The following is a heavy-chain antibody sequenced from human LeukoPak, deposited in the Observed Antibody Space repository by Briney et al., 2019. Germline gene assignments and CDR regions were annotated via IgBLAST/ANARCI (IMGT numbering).Heavy chain of an antibody. CDR3: ARGCSGGSCWSRNWFDP. CDR1: GFTFSSYT. V-gene: IGHV3-48*02. D-gene: IGHD2-15*01. Sequence: PGGSLRLSCAASGFTFSSYTMNWVRQAPGKGLEWVSFISTTGSTIHYGDSVRGRFTISRDNAKNSLSLQMNSLRDEDTAVYYCARGCSGGSCWSRNWFDPWGQGTLVTVSS. J-gene: IGHJ5*02. CDR2: ISTTGSTI.